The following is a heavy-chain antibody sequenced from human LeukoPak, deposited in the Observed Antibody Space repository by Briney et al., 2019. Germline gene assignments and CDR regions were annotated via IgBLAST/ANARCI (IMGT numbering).Heavy chain of an antibody. J-gene: IGHJ3*02. CDR2: IYYSGST. Sequence: PSETLSLTCTVSGGSISSYYWSWIRQPPGKGLEWIGYIYYSGSTNYNPSLKSRVTISVDTSKNQFFLKLSSVTAADTAVYYCARIIGGALGAFDIWGQGTMVTVSS. D-gene: IGHD3-16*01. V-gene: IGHV4-59*01. CDR3: ARIIGGALGAFDI. CDR1: GGSISSYY.